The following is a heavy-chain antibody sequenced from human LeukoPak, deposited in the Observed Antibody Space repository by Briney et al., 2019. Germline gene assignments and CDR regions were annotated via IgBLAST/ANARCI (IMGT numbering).Heavy chain of an antibody. CDR2: ISGSGGST. CDR3: ATHHSWAFHY. Sequence: GGTLRLSCAASGFTFSSYGMSWVRQAPGKGLEWVSAISGSGGSTYYADSVKGRFTISRDNAKNSLSLQMNSLRDEDTAVYFCATHHSWAFHYWGQGTLVTVSS. J-gene: IGHJ4*02. V-gene: IGHV3-23*01. D-gene: IGHD1-26*01. CDR1: GFTFSSYG.